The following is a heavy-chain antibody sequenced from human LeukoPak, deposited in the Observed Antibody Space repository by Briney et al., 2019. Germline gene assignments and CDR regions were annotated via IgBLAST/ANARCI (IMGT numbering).Heavy chain of an antibody. D-gene: IGHD6-19*01. J-gene: IGHJ4*02. CDR1: GFTFSGYA. Sequence: GGSLRLSCAASGFTFSGYAMSWVRQAPGKGLEWVSAIIGSGTSTYYADSVKGRFTISRDNAKNSLYLQMNSLRAEDTALYYCARIGSGGDAYWGQGTLVTVSS. CDR3: ARIGSGGDAY. V-gene: IGHV3-23*01. CDR2: IIGSGTST.